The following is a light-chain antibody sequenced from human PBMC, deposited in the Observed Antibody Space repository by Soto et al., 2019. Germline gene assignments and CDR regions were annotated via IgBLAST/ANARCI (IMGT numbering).Light chain of an antibody. CDR2: DAS. V-gene: IGKV1-5*01. J-gene: IGKJ1*01. CDR1: QTISSW. Sequence: GDRVTIPCRASQTISSWLAWYQQKPGKAPKLLIYDASSLESGVPSRFSGRGSGTQFTLTISSLQPDDFATYYCQPYNSFSGTFGPGTKV. CDR3: QPYNSFSGT.